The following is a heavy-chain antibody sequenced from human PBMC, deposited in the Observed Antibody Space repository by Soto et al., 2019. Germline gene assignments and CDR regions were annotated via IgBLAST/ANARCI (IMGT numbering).Heavy chain of an antibody. D-gene: IGHD3-10*01. V-gene: IGHV3-74*01. Sequence: EVQLVESGGGLVQPGGSLRLSCAASGFTIRNYWMHWVRQVPGKGLVWVSRINGDGSTNYEASVKGRFTISRDNAKNKLYLQMNTLRVEDTDVYYCARDSPLVRGVGFDYWGPGTLVTVSS. J-gene: IGHJ4*02. CDR2: INGDGST. CDR1: GFTIRNYW. CDR3: ARDSPLVRGVGFDY.